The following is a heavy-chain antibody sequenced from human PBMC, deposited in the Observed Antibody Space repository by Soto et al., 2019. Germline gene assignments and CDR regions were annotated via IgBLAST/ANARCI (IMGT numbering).Heavy chain of an antibody. Sequence: VQLVQSGAEVKKPGSSVKVSCKASGGTFSSYGINWVRQAPGQGREWMGGIIPVFATTYYAQRFQDRVTITADESTSTAYMELSRLRSEDTAVYYCAGGPKVVVVAATGYYYYYGMDVWGQGTTVTVSS. J-gene: IGHJ6*02. V-gene: IGHV1-69*01. CDR2: IIPVFATT. CDR1: GGTFSSYG. D-gene: IGHD2-15*01. CDR3: AGGPKVVVVAATGYYYYYGMDV.